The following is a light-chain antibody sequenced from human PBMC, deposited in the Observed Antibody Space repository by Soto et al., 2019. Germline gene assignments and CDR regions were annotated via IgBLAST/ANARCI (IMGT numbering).Light chain of an antibody. Sequence: QSLLTQPPSVSVAPGQKVTISCSGSSSNIGGNSVSWYQQLPGTAPKLLIYDDNKRPSGIPDRFSGSKSGTSATLGITGFQTGDEADYYCGSWDSSLSAYVFGTGTKVTVL. CDR3: GSWDSSLSAYV. CDR1: SSNIGGNS. CDR2: DDN. J-gene: IGLJ1*01. V-gene: IGLV1-51*01.